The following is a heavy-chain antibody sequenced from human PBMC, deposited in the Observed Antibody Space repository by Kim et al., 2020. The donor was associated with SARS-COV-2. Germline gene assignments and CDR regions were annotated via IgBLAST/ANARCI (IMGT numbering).Heavy chain of an antibody. CDR1: GFTFSSYS. CDR2: ISSSSSYI. D-gene: IGHD3-16*01. V-gene: IGHV3-21*01. Sequence: GGSLRLSCAASGFTFSSYSMNWVRQAPGKGLEWVSSISSSSSYIYYADSVKGRFTISRDNAKNSLYLQMNSLRAEDTAVYYCARVTVYYDYVWGSYPPDYWGQGTLVTVSS. CDR3: ARVTVYYDYVWGSYPPDY. J-gene: IGHJ4*02.